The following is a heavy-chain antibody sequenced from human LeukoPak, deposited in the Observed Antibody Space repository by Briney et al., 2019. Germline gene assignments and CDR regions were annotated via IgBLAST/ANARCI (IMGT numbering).Heavy chain of an antibody. CDR1: GFTFSSYS. CDR2: INSDGSST. CDR3: ARGAYYYDSSGYYLYY. Sequence: GGSLRLSCAASGFTFSSYSMNWVRQAPGKGLVWVSRINSDGSSTSYADSVKGRFTISRDNAKNTLYLQMNSLRAEDTAVYYCARGAYYYDSSGYYLYYWGQGTLVTVSS. D-gene: IGHD3-22*01. J-gene: IGHJ4*02. V-gene: IGHV3-74*01.